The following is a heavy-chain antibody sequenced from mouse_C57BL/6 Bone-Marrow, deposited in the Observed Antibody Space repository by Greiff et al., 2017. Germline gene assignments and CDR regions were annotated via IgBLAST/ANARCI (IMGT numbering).Heavy chain of an antibody. CDR2: IRNKANGYTT. V-gene: IGHV7-3*01. J-gene: IGHJ2*01. CDR3: ARLFITTVYFDY. CDR1: GFTFTDYY. Sequence: EVKLMESGGGLVQPGGSLSLSCAASGFTFTDYYMSWVRQPPGKALEWLGFIRNKANGYTTEYSASVKGRFTISRDNSQSILYLQMNALRAEDSATYYCARLFITTVYFDYWGQGTTRTVSA. D-gene: IGHD1-1*01.